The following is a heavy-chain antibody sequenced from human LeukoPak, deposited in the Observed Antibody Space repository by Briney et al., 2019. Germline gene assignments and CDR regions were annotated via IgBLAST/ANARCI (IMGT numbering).Heavy chain of an antibody. CDR3: ARDTAYYYGSGSYD. Sequence: GGSLRLSCAASGFTVSSNYMSWVRQAPGKGLEWGSVIYSGGSTYYADSVKGRFTISRDNSKNTLYLQMNSLRAEDTAVYYCARDTAYYYGSGSYDWGQGTLVTVSS. CDR2: IYSGGST. V-gene: IGHV3-53*01. CDR1: GFTVSSNY. J-gene: IGHJ4*02. D-gene: IGHD3-10*01.